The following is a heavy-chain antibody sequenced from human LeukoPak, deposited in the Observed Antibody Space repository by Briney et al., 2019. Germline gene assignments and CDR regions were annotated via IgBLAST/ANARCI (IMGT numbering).Heavy chain of an antibody. V-gene: IGHV4-4*07. CDR3: ARGGDGYKFDY. Sequence: SETLSLTCTVSGGSISSNYWSWIRQPAGKGLEWIGRIYISGSTIYNPSLKSRVTMSVDTSKNQFSLKLSSVTAADTAVYYCARGGDGYKFDYWGQGTLVTVSS. CDR2: IYISGST. J-gene: IGHJ4*02. CDR1: GGSISSNY. D-gene: IGHD5-24*01.